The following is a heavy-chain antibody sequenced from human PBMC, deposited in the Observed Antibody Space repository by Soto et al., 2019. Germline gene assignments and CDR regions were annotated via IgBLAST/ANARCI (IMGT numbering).Heavy chain of an antibody. V-gene: IGHV3-23*01. D-gene: IGHD3-10*01. J-gene: IGHJ4*02. Sequence: LRLSCEASGFDFSSYSITWVRQAPGKGLEYVSGITRSADLSFYADSVRGRFTVSRDNFKNTAYLEMNNLRVEDTAVYYCAKWSGFGDLWGQGTLVTVSS. CDR2: ITRSADLS. CDR1: GFDFSSYS. CDR3: AKWSGFGDL.